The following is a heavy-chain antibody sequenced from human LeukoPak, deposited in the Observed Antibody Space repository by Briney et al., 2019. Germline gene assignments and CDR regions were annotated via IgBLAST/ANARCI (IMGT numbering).Heavy chain of an antibody. Sequence: GGSLRLSCAASGFTFSDYYMSWIRQAPGKGLEWVSYISSSGSTIYYADSVKGRFTISRDNAKNSLYLQMNSLRAGDTAVYYCAREGGPMIVVAYFDYWGQGTLVTVSS. V-gene: IGHV3-11*01. CDR2: ISSSGSTI. D-gene: IGHD3-22*01. CDR3: AREGGPMIVVAYFDY. J-gene: IGHJ4*02. CDR1: GFTFSDYY.